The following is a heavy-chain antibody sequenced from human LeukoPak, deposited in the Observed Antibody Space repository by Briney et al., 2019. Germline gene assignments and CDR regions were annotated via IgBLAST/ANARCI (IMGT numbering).Heavy chain of an antibody. CDR3: ARSPFDDFGSGTYHDY. CDR2: ISSNGGST. Sequence: GRSLRLSCAASGFTFSSHAMHWVRQAPGKGLEYVSAISSNGGSTYYANPVEGRLTISRDNSKNTLYLQMGSLRAEDMAVYYCARSPFDDFGSGTYHDYWGQGTLVTVSS. CDR1: GFTFSSHA. D-gene: IGHD3-10*01. J-gene: IGHJ4*02. V-gene: IGHV3-64*01.